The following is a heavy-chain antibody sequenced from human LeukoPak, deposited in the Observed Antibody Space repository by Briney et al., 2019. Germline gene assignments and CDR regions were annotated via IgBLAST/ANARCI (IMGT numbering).Heavy chain of an antibody. Sequence: PSETLSLTCTVSGGSISSYYWSWIRQPPGKGLEWIGYIYYSGSTNYNPSLKSRVTISVDTSKNQFSLKLSPVTAADTAVYYCARQLIYYDSSGYLQQFDYWGQGTLVTVSS. CDR2: IYYSGST. CDR1: GGSISSYY. J-gene: IGHJ4*02. V-gene: IGHV4-59*08. D-gene: IGHD3-22*01. CDR3: ARQLIYYDSSGYLQQFDY.